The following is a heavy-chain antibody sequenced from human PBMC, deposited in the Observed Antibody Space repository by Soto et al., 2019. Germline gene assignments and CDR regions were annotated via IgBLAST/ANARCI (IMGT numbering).Heavy chain of an antibody. J-gene: IGHJ5*02. D-gene: IGHD2-2*01. CDR3: ASTPSYASSSETGFGP. CDR1: GYTFTDYH. CDR2: MNPPNGGT. Sequence: QVQVVQSGAEVKKPGASVRVSCKGSGYTFTDYHIHWLRQAPAQGLEWMGWMNPPNGGTKLAQKFQARVTMTRDTSINTPYLDPNTPNPGHTAVHYFASTPSYASSSETGFGPWGRGTLVTVSS. V-gene: IGHV1-2*02.